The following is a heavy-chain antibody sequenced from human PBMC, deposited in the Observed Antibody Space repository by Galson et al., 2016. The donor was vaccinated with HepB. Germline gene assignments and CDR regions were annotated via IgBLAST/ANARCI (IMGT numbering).Heavy chain of an antibody. Sequence: LSLTCAVYGGSFSGYYWSWIRRPPGMGLEWIGEINHSGITNYNPSLKSRVPISVDTSKNPFSLKLSPVTAADTALYYCARYLSRYSSSWFLVPGRNYFDYWGQGTLVTVSS. V-gene: IGHV4-34*01. D-gene: IGHD6-13*01. CDR2: INHSGIT. CDR1: GGSFSGYY. CDR3: ARYLSRYSSSWFLVPGRNYFDY. J-gene: IGHJ4*02.